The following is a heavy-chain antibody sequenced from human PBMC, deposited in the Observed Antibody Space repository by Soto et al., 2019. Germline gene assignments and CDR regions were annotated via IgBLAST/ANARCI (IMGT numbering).Heavy chain of an antibody. CDR3: VRGCGSAHCPYYFDC. J-gene: IGHJ4*02. Sequence: GESLKISCKGSGYNFAGYWIAGVREMPGKGLELMGIIYPSDSDTRYRPSFQGQVTISADKSISSAYLQMNSLRAEDTAVYYCVRGCGSAHCPYYFDCWGQGTQVTVSS. CDR2: IYPSDSDT. V-gene: IGHV5-51*01. D-gene: IGHD2-21*01. CDR1: GYNFAGYW.